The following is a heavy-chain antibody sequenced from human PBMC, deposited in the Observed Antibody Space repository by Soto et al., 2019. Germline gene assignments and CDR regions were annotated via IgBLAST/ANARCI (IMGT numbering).Heavy chain of an antibody. Sequence: QVQLVQSGAEVKKPGSSVKVSCKASGGTFSSYTISWVRQAPGQGLEWMGRIIPILGIANYAQKFQGRVTITADKSTNTAYMELSRLRSEDTAVYYCARLRDSDGMDVWGQGTTVTVSS. CDR3: ARLRDSDGMDV. J-gene: IGHJ6*02. CDR2: IIPILGIA. V-gene: IGHV1-69*02. CDR1: GGTFSSYT. D-gene: IGHD1-26*01.